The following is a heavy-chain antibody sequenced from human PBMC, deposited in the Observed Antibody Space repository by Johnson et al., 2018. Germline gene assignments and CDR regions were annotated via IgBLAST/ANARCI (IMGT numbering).Heavy chain of an antibody. D-gene: IGHD5-18*01. CDR1: GGTFSSYA. CDR3: ARGEGDIAMVTGDAFDI. Sequence: QVQLVESGAEVKKXGSSXKVXCKASGGTFSSYAINWVRQAPGQGLEWMGGIIPIFGTANYAQKFQGRVTITADESTSTACMELSSLRSEDTAVYYCARGEGDIAMVTGDAFDIWGQGTMVTVSS. J-gene: IGHJ3*02. CDR2: IIPIFGTA. V-gene: IGHV1-69*01.